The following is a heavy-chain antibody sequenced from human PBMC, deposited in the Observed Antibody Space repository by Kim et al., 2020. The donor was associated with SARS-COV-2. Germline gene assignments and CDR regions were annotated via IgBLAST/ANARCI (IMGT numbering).Heavy chain of an antibody. CDR2: AT. J-gene: IGHJ6*02. CDR3: TMYYYYGMDV. V-gene: IGHV3-73*01. Sequence: ATAYAASVKGRFTISRDDSKNTAYLQMNSLKTEDTAVYYCTMYYYYGMDVWGQGTTVTVSS.